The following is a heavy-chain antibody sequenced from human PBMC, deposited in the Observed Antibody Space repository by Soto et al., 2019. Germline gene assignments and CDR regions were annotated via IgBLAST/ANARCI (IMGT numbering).Heavy chain of an antibody. CDR1: GFTFSSYS. CDR3: ASYDSSGYSH. D-gene: IGHD3-22*01. CDR2: ISSSCSTI. V-gene: IGHV3-48*01. J-gene: IGHJ4*02. Sequence: GGSLRLSCAASGFTFSSYSMNWVRQAPGKGLEWVSYISSSCSTIYYADSVKGRFTISRDNAKNSLYLQMNSLRAEDTAVYYCASYDSSGYSHWGQGTLVTVSS.